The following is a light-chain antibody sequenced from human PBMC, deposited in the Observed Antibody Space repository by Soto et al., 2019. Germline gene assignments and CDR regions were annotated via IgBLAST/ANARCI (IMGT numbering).Light chain of an antibody. V-gene: IGKV3-20*01. CDR1: QSVSSSY. Sequence: EIVLAQSPGTLSLSPGERATLSCRASQSVSSSYLAWYQQKPGQAPRLLIYGTSSGATGIPDRFSGSGSGTEFTLTISSLQSEDFAVYYCQQYNNWPPITFGQGTRLEIK. CDR2: GTS. J-gene: IGKJ5*01. CDR3: QQYNNWPPIT.